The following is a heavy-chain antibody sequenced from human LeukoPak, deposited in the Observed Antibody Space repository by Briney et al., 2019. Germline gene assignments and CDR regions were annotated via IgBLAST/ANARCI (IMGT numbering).Heavy chain of an antibody. CDR3: AKAQSFIVAVFDY. D-gene: IGHD5-12*01. Sequence: GGSLRLSCAASGFTFSSYAMSWVRQAPGKGLEWASAISGSGGSTYYADSVKGRFTISRDNSKNTLYLQMNSLRAEDTAVYYCAKAQSFIVAVFDYWGQGTLVTVSS. V-gene: IGHV3-23*01. J-gene: IGHJ4*02. CDR1: GFTFSSYA. CDR2: ISGSGGST.